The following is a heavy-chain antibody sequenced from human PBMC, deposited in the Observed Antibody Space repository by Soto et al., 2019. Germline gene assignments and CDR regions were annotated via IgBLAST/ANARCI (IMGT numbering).Heavy chain of an antibody. Sequence: QVQLVQSGAEVKKPGASVKVSCKASGYTFTSYGFSWVRQAPGQGLEWMGWINAYNGDTNYAQNLQGRVTMTTDTSTHTAYMELRSLRSDGTAVYYCARMGDVPYYYYGMAVWGQGTTVTVSS. J-gene: IGHJ6*02. D-gene: IGHD3-16*01. CDR1: GYTFTSYG. CDR3: ARMGDVPYYYYGMAV. V-gene: IGHV1-18*01. CDR2: INAYNGDT.